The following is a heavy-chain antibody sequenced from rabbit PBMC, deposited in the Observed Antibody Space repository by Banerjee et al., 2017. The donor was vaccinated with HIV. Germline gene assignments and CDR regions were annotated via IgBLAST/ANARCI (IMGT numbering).Heavy chain of an antibody. V-gene: IGHV1S45*01. CDR2: IVVAKGNT. CDR3: ARTYDDYGDRLNL. D-gene: IGHD2-1*01. J-gene: IGHJ3*01. CDR1: GFSLSSNDM. Sequence: QEQLKETGGGLVQPGESLTLSCKVSGFSLSSNDMSWVRQAPGKGLERIGVIVVAKGNTYYASWVNGRFTISKTSSTTVTLQMTSLTVADTATYFCARTYDDYGDRLNLWGQGTLVTVS.